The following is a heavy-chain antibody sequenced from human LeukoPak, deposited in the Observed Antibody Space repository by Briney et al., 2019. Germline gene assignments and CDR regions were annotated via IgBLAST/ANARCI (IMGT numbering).Heavy chain of an antibody. V-gene: IGHV1-2*04. CDR2: INPNSGGT. CDR3: ARAVSGSYLIYFDY. D-gene: IGHD1-26*01. J-gene: IGHJ4*02. Sequence: ASVKVSCKASGYTFTGYYMHWVRQAPGQGPEWMGWINPNSGGTNYAQKFQGWVTMTRDTSISTAYMELSRLRSDDTAVYYCARAVSGSYLIYFDYWGQGTLVTVSS. CDR1: GYTFTGYY.